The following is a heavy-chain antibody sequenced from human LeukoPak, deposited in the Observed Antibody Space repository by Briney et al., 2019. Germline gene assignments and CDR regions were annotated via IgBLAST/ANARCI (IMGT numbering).Heavy chain of an antibody. CDR2: MNPNSGNT. V-gene: IGHV1-8*01. CDR3: ARGSNIVVANNWFDP. CDR1: GYTFTSYD. J-gene: IGHJ5*02. D-gene: IGHD2-15*01. Sequence: ASVKVSCKASGYTFTSYDINWVRQATGQGLEWMGWMNPNSGNTGYAQKFQGRVTMTRNTSISTAYMELSSLRSEDTAVYYCARGSNIVVANNWFDPWGQGTLVTVSS.